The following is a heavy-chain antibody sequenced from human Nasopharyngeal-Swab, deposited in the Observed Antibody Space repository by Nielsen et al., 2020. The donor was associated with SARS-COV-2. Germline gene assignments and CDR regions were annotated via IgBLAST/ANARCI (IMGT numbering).Heavy chain of an antibody. CDR3: ALMAELSIVGAYYGMDV. CDR2: ISGDGGST. V-gene: IGHV3-43*02. Sequence: GESLKISCAASGFTFDDYAMHWVRQAPGKGLEWVSLISGDGGSTHYADSAKGRFTISRDNSKNSLYLQMNSLRTEDTALYYCALMAELSIVGAYYGMDVWGQGTTVTVSS. D-gene: IGHD1-26*01. J-gene: IGHJ6*02. CDR1: GFTFDDYA.